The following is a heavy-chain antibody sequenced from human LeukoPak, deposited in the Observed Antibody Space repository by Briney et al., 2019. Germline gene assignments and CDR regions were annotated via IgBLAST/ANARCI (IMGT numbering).Heavy chain of an antibody. Sequence: PGGSLRLSCAASGFTFSSYGMHWVRQAPGKGLEWVAFIRYDGSNKYYADSVKGRFTISRDNSKNTLYLQMNSLRAEDTAVYYCARDARDYGDYRLDYWGQGTLVTVSS. V-gene: IGHV3-30*02. CDR2: IRYDGSNK. CDR1: GFTFSSYG. D-gene: IGHD4-17*01. CDR3: ARDARDYGDYRLDY. J-gene: IGHJ4*02.